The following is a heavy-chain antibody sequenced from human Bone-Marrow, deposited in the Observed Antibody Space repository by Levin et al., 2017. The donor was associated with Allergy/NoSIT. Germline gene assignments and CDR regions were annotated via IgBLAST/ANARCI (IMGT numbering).Heavy chain of an antibody. D-gene: IGHD3-22*01. V-gene: IGHV1-18*01. CDR3: ARRNYYDSSVDF. CDR2: ITDYTADI. Sequence: GASVKVSCKASGYNFNDYGIAWVRQAPRQGLEWMGWITDYTADINSAQSFQDRVTLTTDTSTGTAYMELRRLTSDDSAVYYCARRNYYDSSVDFWGQGTLVTVSS. J-gene: IGHJ4*02. CDR1: GYNFNDYG.